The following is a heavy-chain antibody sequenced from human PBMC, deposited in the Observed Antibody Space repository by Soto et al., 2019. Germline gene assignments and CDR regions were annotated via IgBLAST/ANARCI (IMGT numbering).Heavy chain of an antibody. CDR1: GGTFKTYT. D-gene: IGHD1-26*01. Sequence: QVQLVQSGAELKKPGSSVNVSCAASGGTFKTYTINWVRQAPGQGLVWIGQIIPMYDSANYAQRFQGRVTISADKSTNIAYMELSGLRSEDTALYYCATWRTYSGSYCFDYWGQGTLVSVSS. CDR2: IIPMYDSA. CDR3: ATWRTYSGSYCFDY. V-gene: IGHV1-69*06. J-gene: IGHJ4*02.